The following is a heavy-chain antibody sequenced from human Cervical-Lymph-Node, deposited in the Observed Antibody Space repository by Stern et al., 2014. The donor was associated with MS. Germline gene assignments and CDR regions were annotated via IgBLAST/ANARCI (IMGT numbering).Heavy chain of an antibody. Sequence: VQLVESGGGVVQPGRSLRLSCAASGFVFRRYALHWVRQAPGKGLAWVALISYDGRVKYYTDSVKGRFTVSRDNSNNTVDLEMNSLRLEDTAVYYCAKGGSGSYLDWGQGSLVTVSS. J-gene: IGHJ4*02. D-gene: IGHD1-26*01. V-gene: IGHV3-30*04. CDR2: ISYDGRVK. CDR3: AKGGSGSYLD. CDR1: GFVFRRYA.